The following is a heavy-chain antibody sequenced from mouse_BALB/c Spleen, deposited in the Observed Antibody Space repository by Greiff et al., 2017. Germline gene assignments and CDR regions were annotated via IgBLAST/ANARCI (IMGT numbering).Heavy chain of an antibody. CDR3: TREGDYYYPPFAY. CDR1: GYTFTSYY. Sequence: QVQLQQSGAELVKPGASVKLSCKASGYTFTSYYMYWVKQRPGQGLEWIGEINPSNGGSNFNEKFKSKATLTVDKSSSTAYMQLSSLTSEDSAVYYCTREGDYYYPPFAYWGQGTLVTVSA. J-gene: IGHJ3*01. CDR2: INPSNGGS. D-gene: IGHD1-1*01. V-gene: IGHV1S81*02.